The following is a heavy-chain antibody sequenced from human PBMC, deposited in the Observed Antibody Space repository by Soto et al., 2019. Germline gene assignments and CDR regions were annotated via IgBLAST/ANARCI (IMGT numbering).Heavy chain of an antibody. V-gene: IGHV1-2*04. D-gene: IGHD1-1*01. J-gene: IGHJ5*02. Sequence: ASVKVSCKASGYTFTGYYMHWVRQAPGQGLEWMGWINPNSGGTNYAQKFQGWVTMTRDTSISTAYMELSRLRSDDTAVYYCAGDLYNWNPTSSRWSEFDPWGQGTLVTVSS. CDR3: AGDLYNWNPTSSRWSEFDP. CDR1: GYTFTGYY. CDR2: INPNSGGT.